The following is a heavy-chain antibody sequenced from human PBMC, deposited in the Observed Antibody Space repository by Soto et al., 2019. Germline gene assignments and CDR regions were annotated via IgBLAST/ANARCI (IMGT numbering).Heavy chain of an antibody. CDR2: ISYDGTNK. V-gene: IGHV3-30*18. CDR3: AKDLQSYGDYDYYCSGMDV. CDR1: GFTFSTYG. J-gene: IGHJ6*02. Sequence: QVQLVESGGGEVQPGRSLTISCAASGFTFSTYGMHWVRQTPGKGLEWAAVISYDGTNKFYSDSVKGRFTISRDNCKNTLSVQMNSLRADDTAVYSCAKDLQSYGDYDYYCSGMDVWGLGTRVTGSS. D-gene: IGHD4-17*01.